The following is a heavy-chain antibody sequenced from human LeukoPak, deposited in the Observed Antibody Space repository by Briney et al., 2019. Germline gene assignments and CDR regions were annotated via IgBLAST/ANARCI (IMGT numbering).Heavy chain of an antibody. Sequence: ASVMVSCKASTSTFTAYYFHWVRQAPGQGLEWMGWISPDSGDTNFAQKFQGRVTMTRDTSIRTVYMVLSRLTSDDTAIYYCAAGGYYSFLVSWGPGTLVSVSS. CDR2: ISPDSGDT. V-gene: IGHV1-2*02. CDR1: TSTFTAYY. D-gene: IGHD3-10*01. CDR3: AAGGYYSFLVS. J-gene: IGHJ5*02.